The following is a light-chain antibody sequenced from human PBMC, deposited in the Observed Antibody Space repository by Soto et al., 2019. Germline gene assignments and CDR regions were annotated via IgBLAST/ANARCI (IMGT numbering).Light chain of an antibody. CDR2: GAS. V-gene: IGKV3-15*01. Sequence: DIVMTQSPAILSVSLGDRANLSCLASQSISDNLAWYQQRSGQAPRLLIYGASTRATGVPARFSGSGSGTEFTLTISILQSDYFAIYYCQQYKSWPPLTFGGGTKVE. CDR3: QQYKSWPPLT. CDR1: QSISDN. J-gene: IGKJ4*01.